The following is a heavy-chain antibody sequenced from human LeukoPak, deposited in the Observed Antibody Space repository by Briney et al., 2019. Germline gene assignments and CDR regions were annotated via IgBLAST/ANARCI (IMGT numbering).Heavy chain of an antibody. CDR1: GDSISSYY. V-gene: IGHV4-59*01. D-gene: IGHD3-22*01. CDR3: ARADDRSGYFGGRFDS. Sequence: SETLPLTCTVSGDSISSYYWSWIRQPPGKGLEWIGYIYDSGKTNYNASLISRVTISVDTSKNQFSLKLTSVTAADTALYYCARADDRSGYFGGRFDSWGQGTLVTVSS. J-gene: IGHJ5*01. CDR2: IYDSGKT.